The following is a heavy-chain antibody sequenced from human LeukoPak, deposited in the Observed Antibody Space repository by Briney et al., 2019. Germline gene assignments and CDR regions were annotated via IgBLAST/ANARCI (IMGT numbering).Heavy chain of an antibody. CDR2: IYSGGST. Sequence: GGSLRLSCAASGFTFDDYGMSWVRQAPGKGLEWVSVIYSGGSTYYADSVKGRFTISRDNSKNTLYLQMNSLRADDTAVYYCARDNSPGWFDPWGQGTLVTVSS. J-gene: IGHJ5*02. V-gene: IGHV3-66*01. CDR1: GFTFDDYG. CDR3: ARDNSPGWFDP.